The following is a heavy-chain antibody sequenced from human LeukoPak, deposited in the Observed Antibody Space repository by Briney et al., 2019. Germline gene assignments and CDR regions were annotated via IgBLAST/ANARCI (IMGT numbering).Heavy chain of an antibody. Sequence: GGSLRLSCAASGFTFSSYAMSWVRQAPGKELEWVSGIRHSGVDSSYADSVKGWFTISRDNSKNMLYLQMNSLRDDDTGVYYCARDRRATPMYFFDFWGQGTPVTVSS. V-gene: IGHV3-23*01. CDR3: ARDRRATPMYFFDF. CDR2: IRHSGVDS. J-gene: IGHJ4*02. D-gene: IGHD2-15*01. CDR1: GFTFSSYA.